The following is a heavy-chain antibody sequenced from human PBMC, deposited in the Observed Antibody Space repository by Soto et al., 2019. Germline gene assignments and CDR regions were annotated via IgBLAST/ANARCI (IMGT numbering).Heavy chain of an antibody. Sequence: PGGSLRLSCAASGFTFSTYSMNWVRQAPGKGLEWVSSISSSSSYIYYADSVKGRFTISRDNAKNSLYLQMNSLRDEDTAVYYCARDTQQLIDFGMDVWGQGTTVTVSS. D-gene: IGHD6-13*01. CDR3: ARDTQQLIDFGMDV. J-gene: IGHJ6*02. CDR1: GFTFSTYS. CDR2: ISSSSSYI. V-gene: IGHV3-21*01.